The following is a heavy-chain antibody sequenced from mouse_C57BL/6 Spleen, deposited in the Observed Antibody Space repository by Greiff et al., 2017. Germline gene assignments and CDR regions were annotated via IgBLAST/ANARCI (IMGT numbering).Heavy chain of an antibody. CDR3: ARRVTTVVDSGFDY. J-gene: IGHJ2*01. CDR2: IYPRSGNT. D-gene: IGHD1-1*01. V-gene: IGHV1-81*01. CDR1: GYTFTSYG. Sequence: LQESGAELARPGASVKLSCKASGYTFTSYGISWVKQRTGQGLEWIGEIYPRSGNTYYNEKFKGKATLTADKSSSTAYMELRSLTSEDSAVYFCARRVTTVVDSGFDYWGQGTTLTVSS.